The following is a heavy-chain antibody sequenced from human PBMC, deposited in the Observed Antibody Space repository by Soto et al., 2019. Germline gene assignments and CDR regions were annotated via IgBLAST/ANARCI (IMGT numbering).Heavy chain of an antibody. D-gene: IGHD6-13*01. CDR3: ARHGHSSSWYYYGMDV. J-gene: IGHJ6*02. V-gene: IGHV5-51*01. CDR2: IYPGDSDT. CDR1: GYSFTSYW. Sequence: GASLKISCKGSGYSFTSYWIGWVRQMPGKGLEWMEIIYPGDSDTRYSPSFQGQVTISADKSISTAYLQWSSPKASDTSMYYCARHGHSSSWYYYGMDVWGQGTTGTVSS.